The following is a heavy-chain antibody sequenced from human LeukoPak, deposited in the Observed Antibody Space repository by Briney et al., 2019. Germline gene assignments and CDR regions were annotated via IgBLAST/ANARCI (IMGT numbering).Heavy chain of an antibody. D-gene: IGHD6-19*01. J-gene: IGHJ4*02. CDR1: GFTFDDYA. Sequence: PGGSLRLSCAASGFTFDDYAMHWVRQAPGKGLEWVSGISWNSGSIGYADSVKGRFTISRDNAKNSLYLQMNSLRAEDTALYYCAKGYRYSSGWYEFYYFDYWGQGTLVTVSS. CDR3: AKGYRYSSGWYEFYYFDY. V-gene: IGHV3-9*01. CDR2: ISWNSGSI.